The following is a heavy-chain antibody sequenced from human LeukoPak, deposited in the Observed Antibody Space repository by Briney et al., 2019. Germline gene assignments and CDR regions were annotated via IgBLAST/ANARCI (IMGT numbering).Heavy chain of an antibody. Sequence: PGGSLRLSCTASGFTLGSHDMHWVRQSPGQGLEWVAAVSSGFHAFFADSVQGRFTVSREDARNSLYLQMNSLRAGDTAVYYCVREARGYHYTYFDYWDQGTLVTVSS. CDR3: VREARGYHYTYFDY. CDR1: GFTLGSHD. D-gene: IGHD5-18*01. J-gene: IGHJ4*02. V-gene: IGHV3-13*01. CDR2: VSSGFHA.